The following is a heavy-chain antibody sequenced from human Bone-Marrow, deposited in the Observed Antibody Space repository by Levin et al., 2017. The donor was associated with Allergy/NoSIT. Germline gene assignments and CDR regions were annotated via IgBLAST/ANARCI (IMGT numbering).Heavy chain of an antibody. Sequence: PGGSLRLSCAASGFTFSSYGMHWVRQAPGKGLEWVAVISYDGSNKYYADSVKGRFTISRDNSKNTLYLQMNSLRAEDTAVYYCSRSTSGGIAAAGTGYYYYYMDVWGKGTTVTVSS. CDR3: SRSTSGGIAAAGTGYYYYYMDV. J-gene: IGHJ6*03. D-gene: IGHD6-13*01. V-gene: IGHV3-30*03. CDR2: ISYDGSNK. CDR1: GFTFSSYG.